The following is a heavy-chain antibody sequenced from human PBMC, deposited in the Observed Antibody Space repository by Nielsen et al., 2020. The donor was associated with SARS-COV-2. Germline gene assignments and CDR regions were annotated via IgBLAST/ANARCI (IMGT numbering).Heavy chain of an antibody. CDR3: ASSPLGYCSGGSCYSVGLYFDY. CDR1: GFTFSGSA. V-gene: IGHV3-73*01. CDR2: IRSKANSYAT. J-gene: IGHJ4*02. Sequence: GESLKISCAASGFTFSGSAMHWVRQASGKGLEWVGRIRSKANSYATAYAASVKGRFTISRDDSKNTAYLQMNSLKTEDTAVYYCASSPLGYCSGGSCYSVGLYFDYWGQGTLVTVSS. D-gene: IGHD2-15*01.